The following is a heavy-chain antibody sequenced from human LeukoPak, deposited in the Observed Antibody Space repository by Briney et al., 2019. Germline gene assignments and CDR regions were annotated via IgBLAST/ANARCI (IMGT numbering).Heavy chain of an antibody. CDR2: IKGDGSSI. CDR3: AREYSGSYYVAAFDV. D-gene: IGHD1-26*01. Sequence: GGSLRLSCVASGFTFSNHWMHWVRQNPGKGLVWVSRIKGDGSSISHADSVTGRFTISRDNAKNTLYLQMNNLRAEDTGVYYCAREYSGSYYVAAFDVWGQGTLVTVSS. CDR1: GFTFSNHW. J-gene: IGHJ3*01. V-gene: IGHV3-74*01.